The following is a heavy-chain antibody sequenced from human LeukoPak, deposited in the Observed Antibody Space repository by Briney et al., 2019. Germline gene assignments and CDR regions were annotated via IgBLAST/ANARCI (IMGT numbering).Heavy chain of an antibody. Sequence: SETLSLTCTVSGGSLSSGSYYWRWLRQPAGRGLEWIGRIYTSGSTNYNPSLKSRVTISVDASKNQFSLKLSSVTAADTAVYYCARGNGYYFDYWGQGTLVTVSS. CDR2: IYTSGST. CDR3: ARGNGYYFDY. V-gene: IGHV4-61*02. J-gene: IGHJ4*02. CDR1: GGSLSSGSYY.